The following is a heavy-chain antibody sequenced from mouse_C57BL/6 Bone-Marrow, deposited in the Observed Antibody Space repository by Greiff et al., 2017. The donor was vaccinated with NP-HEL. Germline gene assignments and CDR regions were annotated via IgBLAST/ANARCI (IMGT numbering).Heavy chain of an antibody. CDR2: IDPADSYT. CDR1: GYTFTSYW. Sequence: QVQLQQSGAELVKPGASVKLSCKASGYTFTSYWMQWVKQRPGQGLEWIGEIDPADSYTNYNQKFKGKATLTVDTSSSTAYMQLSSLTSADSAVYYCAGTGTDFDYWGQGTTLTVSS. J-gene: IGHJ2*01. D-gene: IGHD4-1*01. CDR3: AGTGTDFDY. V-gene: IGHV1-50*01.